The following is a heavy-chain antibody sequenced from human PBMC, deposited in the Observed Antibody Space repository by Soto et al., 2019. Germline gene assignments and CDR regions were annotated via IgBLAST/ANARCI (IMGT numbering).Heavy chain of an antibody. V-gene: IGHV1-8*01. CDR3: ASSPDTAMVGDYYYYGMDV. CDR1: GYTFTSYD. D-gene: IGHD5-18*01. Sequence: ASVKVSCKASGYTFTSYDINWVRQATGQGLEWMGWMNPNSGNTGYAQKFQGRVTMTRNTSISTAYMELSSLRSEDTAVYYCASSPDTAMVGDYYYYGMDVWGQGTTVTVSS. J-gene: IGHJ6*02. CDR2: MNPNSGNT.